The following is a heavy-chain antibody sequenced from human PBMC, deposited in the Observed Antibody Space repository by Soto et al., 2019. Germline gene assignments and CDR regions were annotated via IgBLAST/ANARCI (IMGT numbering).Heavy chain of an antibody. V-gene: IGHV3-23*01. CDR3: AKRSPYSSGWYSPSFDY. CDR1: GFSFSDYA. Sequence: GGSLRLSCAASGFSFSDYAMSWVRQAPGKGLEWVSVISESGGSTHYADSVRGRFTVSRDNSKNSLSLRMNSLRDEDTAVYFCAKRSPYSSGWYSPSFDYWGQGALVTVSS. D-gene: IGHD6-13*01. J-gene: IGHJ4*02. CDR2: ISESGGST.